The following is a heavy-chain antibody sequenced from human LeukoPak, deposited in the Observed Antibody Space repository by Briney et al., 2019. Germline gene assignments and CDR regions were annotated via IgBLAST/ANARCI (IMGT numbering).Heavy chain of an antibody. CDR1: GFTFTTYW. D-gene: IGHD3-3*01. CDR2: INQDGTEK. J-gene: IGHJ4*02. V-gene: IGHV3-7*01. CDR3: ARLREIPVFGVVTKSTSYFDY. Sequence: GGSLRLSCAASGFTFTTYWMSWVRQAPGKGLGWVASINQDGTEKYYVDSVKGRFTISRDYAKKSLFLQMNSLRAEDTAVYYCARLREIPVFGVVTKSTSYFDYWGQGTLVTVSS.